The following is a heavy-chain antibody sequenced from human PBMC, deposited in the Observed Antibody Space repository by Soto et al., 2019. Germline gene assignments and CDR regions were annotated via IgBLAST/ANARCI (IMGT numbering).Heavy chain of an antibody. CDR1: VFTFSRYS. V-gene: IGHV3-21*01. Sequence: WWSLRLSCAASVFTFSRYSMNWFRQAPGKGLEWVSSISSSSSYIYYADSVKGRFTISRDNAKNSLYLQMNSLRAEDTAVYYCARTLRASRAYYYYGMDVWGQGTTVTVSS. CDR3: ARTLRASRAYYYYGMDV. J-gene: IGHJ6*02. CDR2: ISSSSSYI.